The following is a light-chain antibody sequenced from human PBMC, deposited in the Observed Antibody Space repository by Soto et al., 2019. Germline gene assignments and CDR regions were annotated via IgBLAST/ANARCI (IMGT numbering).Light chain of an antibody. J-gene: IGLJ2*01. CDR1: SGHSSYA. CDR3: LLYFGGDRI. CDR2: LNSDGSH. Sequence: QPVLTQSPSASASLGASVKLTCTLSSGHSSYAIAWHQQQPEKGPRYLMKLNSDGSHSKGDGIPDRFSGSSSGAERYLSIASLQSEDEADYYCLLYFGGDRIFGGGTKLTVL. V-gene: IGLV4-69*01.